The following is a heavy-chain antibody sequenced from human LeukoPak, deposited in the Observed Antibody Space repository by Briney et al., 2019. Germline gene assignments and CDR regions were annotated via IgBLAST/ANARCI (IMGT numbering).Heavy chain of an antibody. Sequence: GGSLRLSCAASGFTVSSNYMSWVRQAPGKGLEWVSVIYSGGSTYYADSVKGRFTISRDNSKNALYLQMNSLRAEDTAVYYCARGFRSDCSSTSCYIFDYWGQGTLVTVSS. CDR3: ARGFRSDCSSTSCYIFDY. CDR1: GFTVSSNY. J-gene: IGHJ4*02. D-gene: IGHD2-2*02. V-gene: IGHV3-53*01. CDR2: IYSGGST.